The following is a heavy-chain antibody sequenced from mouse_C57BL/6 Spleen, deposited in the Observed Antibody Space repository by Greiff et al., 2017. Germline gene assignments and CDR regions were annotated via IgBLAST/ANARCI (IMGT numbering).Heavy chain of an antibody. CDR3: TRERRYGPFAY. D-gene: IGHD1-1*02. CDR1: GYTFTDYE. CDR2: IDPETGGT. V-gene: IGHV1-15*01. J-gene: IGHJ3*01. Sequence: SGAELVRPGASVTLSCKASGYTFTDYEMHWVKQTPVHGLEWIGAIDPETGGTAYNQKFKGKAILTADKSSSTAYMELRSLTSEDSAVYYCTRERRYGPFAYWGQGTLVTVSA.